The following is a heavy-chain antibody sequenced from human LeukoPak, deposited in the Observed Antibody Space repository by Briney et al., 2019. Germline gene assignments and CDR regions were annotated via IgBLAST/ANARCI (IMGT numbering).Heavy chain of an antibody. Sequence: SETLSLTCTVSGGSISSGSYYWRWIRQPAGKGLEWIGRIYTSGSTNYNPSLKSRVTISVYTSKNQFSLKLSSVTAADTAVYYCARDDGYSSSWSHTFDYWGQGTLVTVSS. V-gene: IGHV4-61*02. CDR2: IYTSGST. CDR1: GGSISSGSYY. CDR3: ARDDGYSSSWSHTFDY. D-gene: IGHD6-13*01. J-gene: IGHJ4*02.